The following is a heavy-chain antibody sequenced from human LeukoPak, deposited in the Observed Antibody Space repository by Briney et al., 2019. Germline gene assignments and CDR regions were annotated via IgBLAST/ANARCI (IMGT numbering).Heavy chain of an antibody. V-gene: IGHV3-30-3*01. CDR2: ISYDGSNK. J-gene: IGHJ4*02. CDR3: ARDPEPCGGDCYSTFDY. Sequence: PGRSLRLSCAASGFTFSSYAMHWVRQAPGKGLEWVAVISYDGSNKYYADSVKGRFTISRDNSKNTLYLQMNSLRAEDTAVYYCARDPEPCGGDCYSTFDYWGQGTLVTVSS. D-gene: IGHD2-21*01. CDR1: GFTFSSYA.